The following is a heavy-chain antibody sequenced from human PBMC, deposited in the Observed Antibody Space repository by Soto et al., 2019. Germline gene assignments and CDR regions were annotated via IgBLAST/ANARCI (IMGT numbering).Heavy chain of an antibody. J-gene: IGHJ4*02. D-gene: IGHD3-10*01. V-gene: IGHV1-3*04. Sequence: QVQLVQSGAEVKKPGASVKVSCKASGHTFTSHGVHWVRQAPGQGLEWMGWINTANGETKYSKKFQDRVVITRDTSANTAYLELGSLTSEDTAVFYCARDRSMWSGGGDYWGQGTLVTVSS. CDR2: INTANGET. CDR3: ARDRSMWSGGGDY. CDR1: GHTFTSHG.